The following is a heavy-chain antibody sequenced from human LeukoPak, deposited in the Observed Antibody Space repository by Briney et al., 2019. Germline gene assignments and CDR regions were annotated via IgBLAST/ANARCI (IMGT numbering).Heavy chain of an antibody. Sequence: GASVKVSCKASGYTFTSNGISWVRRAPGQGLEWMGWISAYNGNTNYAQKLQGRVTMTTDTSTSTAYMELRSLRSDDTAVYYCARDSSSGYSDAFDIWGQGTMVTVSS. D-gene: IGHD3-22*01. CDR3: ARDSSSGYSDAFDI. CDR2: ISAYNGNT. J-gene: IGHJ3*02. CDR1: GYTFTSNG. V-gene: IGHV1-18*01.